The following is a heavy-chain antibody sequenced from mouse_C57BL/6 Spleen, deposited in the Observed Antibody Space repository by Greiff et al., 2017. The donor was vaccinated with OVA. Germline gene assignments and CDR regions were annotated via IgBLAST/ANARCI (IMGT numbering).Heavy chain of an antibody. D-gene: IGHD2-5*01. V-gene: IGHV1-39*01. CDR3: ARGDSYSNYWYFDV. Sequence: EVQLQQSGPELVKPGASVKISCQASGYSFTDYNMNWVKQSNGKSLEWIGVINPNYGTTSYNQKFKGKATLTVDQSSSTAYMQLNSLTSEDSAVYYCARGDSYSNYWYFDVWGTGTTVTVSS. J-gene: IGHJ1*03. CDR1: GYSFTDYN. CDR2: INPNYGTT.